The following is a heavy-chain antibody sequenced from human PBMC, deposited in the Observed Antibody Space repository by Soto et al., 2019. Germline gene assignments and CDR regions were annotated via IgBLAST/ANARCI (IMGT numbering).Heavy chain of an antibody. CDR2: IKSKTDGGTT. Sequence: GSLRRAGSASGFTFSNAWMSWVRQAPGKGLEWVGRIKSKTDGGTTGYAAPVKGRFTISRDDSKNTLYLQVNSLKTEDTAVYYCTTDTHVEIYDILTSYYFDYWGQGTLVTVSS. J-gene: IGHJ4*02. D-gene: IGHD3-9*01. CDR1: GFTFSNAW. CDR3: TTDTHVEIYDILTSYYFDY. V-gene: IGHV3-15*01.